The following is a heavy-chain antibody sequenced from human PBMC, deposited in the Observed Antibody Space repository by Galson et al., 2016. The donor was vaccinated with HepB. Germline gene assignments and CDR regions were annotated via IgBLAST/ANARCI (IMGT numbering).Heavy chain of an antibody. J-gene: IGHJ4*02. D-gene: IGHD6-19*01. CDR3: ARDGGTGWYDFSF. Sequence: SVKVSCKASGYIFTNFAIHWVRQAPGQGLEWVGWINTGNGETTYSQELQGRATVTRDPSASTAYMELNSLSSEETAVFYCARDGGTGWYDFSFWGQGSLVTVSS. CDR1: GYIFTNFA. V-gene: IGHV1-3*04. CDR2: INTGNGET.